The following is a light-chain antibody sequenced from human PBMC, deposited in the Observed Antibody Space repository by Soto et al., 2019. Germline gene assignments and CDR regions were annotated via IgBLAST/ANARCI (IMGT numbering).Light chain of an antibody. Sequence: SYELTQPPSVSVAPGQTARITCGGNDIGRKGVHWYQKKPGQAPVLVVYDDSDRPSGIPERFSGSNSGNTATLTISRVEAGDEADYYCQVWDSSSDHPYVFGTGTKLPS. J-gene: IGLJ1*01. CDR1: DIGRKG. CDR2: DDS. V-gene: IGLV3-21*02. CDR3: QVWDSSSDHPYV.